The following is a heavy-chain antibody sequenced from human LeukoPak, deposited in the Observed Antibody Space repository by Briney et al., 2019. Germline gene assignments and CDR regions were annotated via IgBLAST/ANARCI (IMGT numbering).Heavy chain of an antibody. D-gene: IGHD2-8*01. CDR2: IYWNDDK. V-gene: IGHV2-5*01. CDR1: GFSLSTRGVG. CDR3: AHESLNVLMVYASEWFDP. Sequence: SGPTLVHPTQTLTLTFTFSGFSLSTRGVGVGWIRQPPGKALEWLALIYWNDDKRYSPSLKSRLTITKDTSKNQVVLTMTNMDPVDTATYYCAHESLNVLMVYASEWFDPWGQGTLVTVSS. J-gene: IGHJ5*02.